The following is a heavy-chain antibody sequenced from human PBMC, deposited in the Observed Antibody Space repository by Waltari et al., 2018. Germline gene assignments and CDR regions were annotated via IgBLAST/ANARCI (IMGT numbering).Heavy chain of an antibody. CDR2: IYSGGST. J-gene: IGHJ3*02. V-gene: IGHV3-66*02. Sequence: EVQLVESGGGLVQPGGSLRLSCAASGFTVSSNYMSWVRQAPGKGLGWVSVIYSGGSTYSADSVKGRFTISRDNSKNTLYLQMNSLRAEDTAVYYCARDPPRGAAALATPDIWGQGTMVTVSS. CDR1: GFTVSSNY. D-gene: IGHD6-13*01. CDR3: ARDPPRGAAALATPDI.